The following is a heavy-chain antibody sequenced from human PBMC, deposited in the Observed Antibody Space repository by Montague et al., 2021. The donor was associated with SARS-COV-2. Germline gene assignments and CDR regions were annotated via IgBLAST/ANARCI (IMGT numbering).Heavy chain of an antibody. D-gene: IGHD3-10*01. V-gene: IGHV4-59*11. J-gene: IGHJ5*02. CDR1: AGSISGHY. CDR3: ARAVSVRRAVSWFDP. Sequence: SETLSLTCSVSAGSISGHYLAWIRQPPGKGLEWIAYIYYSGGAXXXPSXXXRVTMSVDTSNNQFSLNLGSVTAAGTAVYYCARAVSVRRAVSWFDPWGQGALVTVSS. CDR2: IYYSGGA.